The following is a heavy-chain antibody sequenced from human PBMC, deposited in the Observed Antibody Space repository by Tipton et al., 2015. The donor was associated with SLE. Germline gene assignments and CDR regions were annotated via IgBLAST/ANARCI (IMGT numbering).Heavy chain of an antibody. CDR2: VYYSGTT. V-gene: IGHV4-59*11. D-gene: IGHD2-15*01. J-gene: IGHJ6*02. CDR1: GDTIRSHY. Sequence: TLSLTCTVSGDTIRSHYWNWIRQPPGKGLEWIGYVYYSGTTKYNSFLKSRVTISLDTSKTQFTLKLTSVTAADTAVYYCARACQYCSGILKYAMDVWGQGTTVTVSS. CDR3: ARACQYCSGILKYAMDV.